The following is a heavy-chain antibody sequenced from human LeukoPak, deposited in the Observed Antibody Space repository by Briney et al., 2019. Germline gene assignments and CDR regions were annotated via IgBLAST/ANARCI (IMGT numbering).Heavy chain of an antibody. D-gene: IGHD5-18*01. V-gene: IGHV3-23*01. J-gene: IGHJ1*01. CDR3: AKERYSYGYVDFQH. Sequence: GGSLRLXCAASGFTFSSYAMSWVRQAPGKGLESVSAISGSGGSTYYADSVKGRFTISRDNSKNTLYLQMNSLRAEDTAVYYCAKERYSYGYVDFQHWGQGTLVTVSS. CDR1: GFTFSSYA. CDR2: ISGSGGST.